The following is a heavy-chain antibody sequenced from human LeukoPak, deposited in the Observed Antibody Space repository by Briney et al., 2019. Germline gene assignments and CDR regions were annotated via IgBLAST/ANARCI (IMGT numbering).Heavy chain of an antibody. CDR3: ARDFSFDY. J-gene: IGHJ4*02. V-gene: IGHV4-34*01. CDR2: INHSGST. CDR1: GGSFSGYY. Sequence: SETLSLTCAVYGGSFSGYYWSWIRQPPGKGLEWIGEINHSGSTNYNPSLKSRVTISVDTSKNQFSLKLSSVTAADTAVYYCARDFSFDYWGQGTLVTVSS.